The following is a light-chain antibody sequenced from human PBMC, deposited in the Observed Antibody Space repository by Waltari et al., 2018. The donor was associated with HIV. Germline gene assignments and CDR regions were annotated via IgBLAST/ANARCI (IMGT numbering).Light chain of an antibody. Sequence: QSALTQPPSASGPPGQSVTIPCTGTSSDIGGHNNVSCYQKHPGKAPKLMIYEVTNRPSGVPNRCSGSKSGNTASLTVSGLQAEDEADYYCSSYAGSKNYVIFGGGTKLTVL. CDR2: EVT. CDR1: SSDIGGHNN. CDR3: SSYAGSKNYVI. V-gene: IGLV2-8*01. J-gene: IGLJ2*01.